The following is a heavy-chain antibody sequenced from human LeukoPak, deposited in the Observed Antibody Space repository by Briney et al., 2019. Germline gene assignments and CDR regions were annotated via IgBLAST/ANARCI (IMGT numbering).Heavy chain of an antibody. D-gene: IGHD1-1*01. Sequence: SVKVSCKASGYTFTSYYMHWVRQAAGQGVEWMGIINPSRGSTSYAQKFQGRVTMTWDTSTSTVYMDLSSLRSDDTAVYYCARDTTRRWDYWGQGTLVTVSS. CDR2: INPSRGST. CDR1: GYTFTSYY. J-gene: IGHJ4*02. CDR3: ARDTTRRWDY. V-gene: IGHV1-46*01.